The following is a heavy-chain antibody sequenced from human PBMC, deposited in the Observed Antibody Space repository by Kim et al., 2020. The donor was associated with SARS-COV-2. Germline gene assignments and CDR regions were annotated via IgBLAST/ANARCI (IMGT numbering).Heavy chain of an antibody. J-gene: IGHJ4*02. Sequence: SETLSLTCAVSGESFSGHYWSWIRQPPGKGLEWIGEITHGGSTHYNPSLKGRVTFSVDTSKKQFSLKLNSVPAADTAVYYCARGPVIALAGTSFDNWGQGTLVTVSS. CDR2: ITHGGST. CDR1: GESFSGHY. CDR3: ARGPVIALAGTSFDN. V-gene: IGHV4-34*01. D-gene: IGHD6-19*01.